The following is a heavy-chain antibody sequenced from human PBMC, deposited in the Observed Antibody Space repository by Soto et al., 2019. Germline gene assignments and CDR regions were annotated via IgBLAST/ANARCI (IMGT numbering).Heavy chain of an antibody. CDR2: IYYSGST. J-gene: IGHJ5*02. CDR3: ARGDSSDWFDP. Sequence: SETLSLTCTVSGGSFSSGGYYWSWIRQHPGKGLEWIGYIYYSGSTYYNPSLKSRVTISVDTSKNQFSLKPSSVTAADTAVYYCARGDSSDWFDPWGQGTLVTVSS. D-gene: IGHD6-25*01. V-gene: IGHV4-31*03. CDR1: GGSFSSGGYY.